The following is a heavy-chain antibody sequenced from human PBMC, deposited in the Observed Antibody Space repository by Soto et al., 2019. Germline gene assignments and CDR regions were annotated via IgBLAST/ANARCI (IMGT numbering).Heavy chain of an antibody. CDR1: GGSISTSSW. V-gene: IGHV4-4*02. CDR2: VYHSGST. D-gene: IGHD1-1*01. Sequence: QVQLQESGPGLVKPSGTLSLTCAVSGGSISTSSWWSWVRQPPGKGLEWIGEVYHSGSTNYNPSFKSRVAMSVDKSKNQFSLKLNSVTAADTALYYCASTSTSGTRFDYWGQGSLVTVSS. J-gene: IGHJ4*02. CDR3: ASTSTSGTRFDY.